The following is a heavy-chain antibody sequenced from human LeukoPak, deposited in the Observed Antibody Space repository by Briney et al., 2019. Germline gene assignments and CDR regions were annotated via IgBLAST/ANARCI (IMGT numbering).Heavy chain of an antibody. Sequence: ASVKVSCKASGGTFSSYAISWVRQAPGQGLEWMGGIIPIFGTANYAQKFQGRVTITTDESTSTAYMELSSLRSEDTAVYYCTTDALRGRITMVRGEEKFDPWGQGTLVTVSS. J-gene: IGHJ5*02. V-gene: IGHV1-69*05. D-gene: IGHD3-10*01. CDR3: TTDALRGRITMVRGEEKFDP. CDR1: GGTFSSYA. CDR2: IIPIFGTA.